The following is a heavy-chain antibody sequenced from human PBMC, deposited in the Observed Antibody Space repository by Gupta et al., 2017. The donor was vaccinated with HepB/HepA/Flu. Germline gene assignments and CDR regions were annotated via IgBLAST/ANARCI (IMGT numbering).Heavy chain of an antibody. D-gene: IGHD1-20*01. CDR3: ARNLTADC. CDR1: GFSFSKYW. CDR2: IKENGSDK. Sequence: EVQLVESGGGLVQQGGSLRLSCAASGFSFSKYWMTWVRQAPGKGLEWMANIKENGSDKFYEDSVKGRFAISRDNAKNSLYLQMNGLRSEDTAVYYCARNLTADCWGQGTLVTVSS. J-gene: IGHJ4*02. V-gene: IGHV3-7*01.